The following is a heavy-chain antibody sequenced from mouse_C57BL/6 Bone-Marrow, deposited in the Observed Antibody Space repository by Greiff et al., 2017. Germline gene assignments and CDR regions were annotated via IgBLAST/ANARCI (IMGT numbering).Heavy chain of an antibody. CDR3: ARGSYYAWFAY. CDR2: IYPSDSGT. Sequence: QVQLLQPGAELVRPGPSVKLSCKASGYTFTSYWLDWVKQRPGQGLEWIGNIYPSDSGTHYNQKFKDKATLTVDKSSSTAFMQISSLTSEDSAVYYCARGSYYAWFAYWGQGTLVTVSA. D-gene: IGHD1-1*01. CDR1: GYTFTSYW. J-gene: IGHJ3*01. V-gene: IGHV1-61*01.